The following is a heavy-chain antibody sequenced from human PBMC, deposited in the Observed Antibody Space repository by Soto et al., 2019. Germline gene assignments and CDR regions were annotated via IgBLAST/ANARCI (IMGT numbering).Heavy chain of an antibody. CDR3: ARARSRPGQTEYYYYYYGMDV. CDR1: GGTFSSYA. CDR2: IIPIFGTA. Sequence: ASVKVSCKASGGTFSSYAISWVRQAPGQGLEWMGGIIPIFGTANYAQKFQGRVTITADESTCTAYMELSSLRSEDTAVYYCARARSRPGQTEYYYYYYGMDVWGQGTTVTVSS. V-gene: IGHV1-69*13. J-gene: IGHJ6*02.